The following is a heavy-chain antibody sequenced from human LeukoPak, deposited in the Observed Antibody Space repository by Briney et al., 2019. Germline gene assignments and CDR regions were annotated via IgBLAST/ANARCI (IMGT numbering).Heavy chain of an antibody. D-gene: IGHD3-22*01. J-gene: IGHJ4*02. V-gene: IGHV1-46*01. Sequence: ASVKVSCKASGYTFTSYYMHWVRQAPGQGLEWMGLINPSGGSTSYAQKFQGRVTMTRDTSTSTVYMELISLRSEDTAVYYCARDSTMIVVATGAYYFDYWGQGTLVTVSS. CDR2: INPSGGST. CDR3: ARDSTMIVVATGAYYFDY. CDR1: GYTFTSYY.